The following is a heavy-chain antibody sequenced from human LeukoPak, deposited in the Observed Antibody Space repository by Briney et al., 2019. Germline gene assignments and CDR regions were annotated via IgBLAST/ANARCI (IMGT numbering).Heavy chain of an antibody. CDR1: GFTFSSFA. CDR3: TKELHVAVAVADYYYFYMDV. V-gene: IGHV3-23*01. CDR2: INGGGNTT. D-gene: IGHD6-19*01. Sequence: GGSLRLSCAASGFTFSSFAMGWVRQSPGKGLEWLSTINGGGNTTFYADSVKGRFTISRDNSKNTLYLHMDGLRPDDTAIYYCTKELHVAVAVADYYYFYMDVWGRGTAVSVSS. J-gene: IGHJ6*03.